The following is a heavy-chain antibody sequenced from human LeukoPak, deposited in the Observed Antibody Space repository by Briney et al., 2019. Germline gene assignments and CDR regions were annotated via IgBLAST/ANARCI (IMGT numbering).Heavy chain of an antibody. J-gene: IGHJ5*02. V-gene: IGHV3-23*01. D-gene: IGHD3-3*01. Sequence: PGGSLRLSCAASGFTFSTYAMIGVRQAPGKGLEWVSGISGSGSSTYSADSVKGRILISRDNSKNTRYLQMNGLRAEDTAVYYCAKARDFDFWSGYSNWFDPWGQGTLVTVSS. CDR2: ISGSGSST. CDR3: AKARDFDFWSGYSNWFDP. CDR1: GFTFSTYA.